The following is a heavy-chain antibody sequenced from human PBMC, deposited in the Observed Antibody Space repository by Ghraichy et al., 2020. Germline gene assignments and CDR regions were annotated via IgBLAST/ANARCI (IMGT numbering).Heavy chain of an antibody. V-gene: IGHV3-23*01. J-gene: IGHJ5*02. CDR1: GFTFSSYA. D-gene: IGHD3-3*01. CDR2: ISGSGGST. Sequence: GGSLRLSCAASGFTFSSYAMSWVRQAPGNGLEWVSAISGSGGSTYYADSVKGRFTISRDNSKNTLYLQMNSLRAEDTAVYYCAKGGYDFWSGSKNWFDPWGQGSLFTVSA. CDR3: AKGGYDFWSGSKNWFDP.